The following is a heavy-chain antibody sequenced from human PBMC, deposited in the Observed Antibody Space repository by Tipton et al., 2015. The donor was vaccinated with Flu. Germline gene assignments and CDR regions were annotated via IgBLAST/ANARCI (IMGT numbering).Heavy chain of an antibody. J-gene: IGHJ6*02. D-gene: IGHD2-2*01. Sequence: QVQLVQSGAEVKKPGSSVKVSCKASGGTFSSYAISWVRQAPGQGLEWMGGIIPIFGTANYAQKFQGRVTITADESTSTAYMELSSLRSEDTAVYYCGGGEVVPAAMDYYYYYGMDVWGQGTTVTVSS. V-gene: IGHV1-69*01. CDR2: IIPIFGTA. CDR1: GGTFSSYA. CDR3: GGGEVVPAAMDYYYYYGMDV.